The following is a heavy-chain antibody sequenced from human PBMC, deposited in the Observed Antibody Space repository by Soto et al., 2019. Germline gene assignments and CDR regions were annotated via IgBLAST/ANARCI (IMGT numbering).Heavy chain of an antibody. V-gene: IGHV4-39*01. CDR3: RGVVVVAAPYYFDY. D-gene: IGHD2-15*01. CDR2: IYYSGST. CDR1: GGSISSSSYY. J-gene: IGHJ4*02. Sequence: QLQLQESGPGLVKPSETLSLTCTVSGGSISSSSYYWGWIRQPPGKGLEWIGSIYYSGSTYYNPSLKSRVTISVDTSKNQCSLKLSSVTAADTAVYYCRGVVVVAAPYYFDYWGQGTLVTVSS.